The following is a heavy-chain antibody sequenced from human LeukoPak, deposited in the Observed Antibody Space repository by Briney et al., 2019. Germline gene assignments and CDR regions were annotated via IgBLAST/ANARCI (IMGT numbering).Heavy chain of an antibody. J-gene: IGHJ6*02. D-gene: IGHD4-17*01. CDR1: GYTFTGNS. Sequence: GASVKVSCKASGYTFTGNSINWLRQAPGQGLEWMGRIIPILGIANYAQKFQGRVTITADKSTSTAYMELSSLRSEDTAVYYCARDHGTVTTWREGSYGMDVWGQGTTVTVSS. CDR3: ARDHGTVTTWREGSYGMDV. V-gene: IGHV1-69*04. CDR2: IIPILGIA.